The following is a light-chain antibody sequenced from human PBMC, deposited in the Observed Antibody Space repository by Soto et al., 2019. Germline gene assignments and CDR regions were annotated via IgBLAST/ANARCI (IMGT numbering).Light chain of an antibody. Sequence: QSVLTQPASVSGSPGQSITISCTGTSSDVGSYNLVSWYQQHPGKAPKLLIYGNRNRPSGVPDRFSGSKSDTSASLAITGLQAEDEADYYCQSYDSSLSGSLFGGGTKLTVL. CDR2: GNR. CDR3: QSYDSSLSGSL. V-gene: IGLV2-14*02. CDR1: SSDVGSYNL. J-gene: IGLJ2*01.